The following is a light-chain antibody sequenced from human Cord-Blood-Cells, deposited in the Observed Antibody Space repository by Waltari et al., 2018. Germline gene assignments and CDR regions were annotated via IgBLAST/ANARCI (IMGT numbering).Light chain of an antibody. J-gene: IGLJ1*01. CDR3: CSYAGSYV. CDR2: DVS. Sequence: QSALTQPRSVSGSPGQSVTISCTGTSSDVGGYNYVPWYQQHPGKAPKRMIYDVSKRPAGVTDRFSGSKSGNPASLTISGLQAEDEADYYCCSYAGSYVFGTGTKVTVL. V-gene: IGLV2-11*01. CDR1: SSDVGGYNY.